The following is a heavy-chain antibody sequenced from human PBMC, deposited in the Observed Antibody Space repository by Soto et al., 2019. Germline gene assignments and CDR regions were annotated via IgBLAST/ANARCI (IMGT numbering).Heavy chain of an antibody. Sequence: QSGGSLRLACAASVFTFSRYAMHWVRQAPGKGLEWVAVISYDGRNKYYADSVKGRVTISRDNSKNTLYLQMNSLSAEDTAVYSCARDFSCSSSSCNSPYNWFDPWGQGTLVTVSS. V-gene: IGHV3-30*04. CDR3: ARDFSCSSSSCNSPYNWFDP. D-gene: IGHD2-2*02. CDR1: VFTFSRYA. J-gene: IGHJ5*02. CDR2: ISYDGRNK.